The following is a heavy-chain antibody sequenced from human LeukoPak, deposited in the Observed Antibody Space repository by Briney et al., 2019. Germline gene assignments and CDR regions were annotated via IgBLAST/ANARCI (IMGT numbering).Heavy chain of an antibody. J-gene: IGHJ3*02. V-gene: IGHV3-48*03. CDR2: ISPSGSTI. D-gene: IGHD5-18*01. CDR3: ARVKSSYGQIDAFDI. Sequence: PGGSLRLSCATSGFTFSGYERNWVRQAPGKGLEWVSYISPSGSTIYYTDSVKGRFTISTDNAKNSLYLQMNSLRAEDTAVYYCARVKSSYGQIDAFDIWGQGTMVTVSS. CDR1: GFTFSGYE.